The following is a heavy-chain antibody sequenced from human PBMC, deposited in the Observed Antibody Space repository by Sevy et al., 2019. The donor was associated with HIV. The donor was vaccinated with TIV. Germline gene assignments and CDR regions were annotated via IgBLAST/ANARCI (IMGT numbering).Heavy chain of an antibody. V-gene: IGHV3-30*18. J-gene: IGHJ6*02. CDR2: ISYHGRNK. Sequence: GGSLRLSCAASGFTFSTYGMHWVRQAPGKGLEWVAVISYHGRNKFYGDSVEGRFTISRDNSKKTLYLQMNSLRAEDTAVYYCAKDFTRYNGMDVWAKGPWSPSP. CDR3: AKDFTRYNGMDV. CDR1: GFTFSTYG.